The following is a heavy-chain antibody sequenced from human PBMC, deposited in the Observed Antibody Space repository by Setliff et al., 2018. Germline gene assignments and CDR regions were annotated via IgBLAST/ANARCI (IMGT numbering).Heavy chain of an antibody. J-gene: IGHJ4*02. D-gene: IGHD7-27*01. Sequence: SETLSLTCNVSGVSLSGHYWTWIRQPPGKGLEWVGYISHRGSTNYSPSLKSRATLSVDTSKNQFSLKLTSVTAADTAVYYCARYTPKLPELGIYGWFDYWGQGTPVTVSS. V-gene: IGHV4-59*11. CDR2: ISHRGST. CDR1: GVSLSGHY. CDR3: ARYTPKLPELGIYGWFDY.